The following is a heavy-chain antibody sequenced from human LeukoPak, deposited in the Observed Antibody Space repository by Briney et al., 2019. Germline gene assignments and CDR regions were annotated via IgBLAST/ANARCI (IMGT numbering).Heavy chain of an antibody. CDR1: GGSISSYY. Sequence: SETLPLTCTVSGGSISSYYWSWIRQPPGKGLEWIGYIYYSGSTNYNPSLKSRVTISVDTSKNQFSLKLSSVTAADTAVYYCARGLSSTYYYDSSGYYPRGVFDYWGQGTLVTVSS. CDR3: ARGLSSTYYYDSSGYYPRGVFDY. D-gene: IGHD3-22*01. J-gene: IGHJ4*02. CDR2: IYYSGST. V-gene: IGHV4-59*01.